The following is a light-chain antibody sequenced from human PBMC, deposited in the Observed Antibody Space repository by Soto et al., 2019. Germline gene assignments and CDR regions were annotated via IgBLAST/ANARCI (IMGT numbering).Light chain of an antibody. J-gene: IGKJ4*01. CDR2: GAS. CDR3: QQSLSTLLT. Sequence: DIQMTQSPSSLSASVGDRVTITCRASQSISGYLNWYQQKPGKAPKVLISGASTLHNGVPSRFSGRGSGTDFTLTISSLQPEDVETYYCQQSLSTLLTFGGGTTVDIK. V-gene: IGKV1-39*01. CDR1: QSISGY.